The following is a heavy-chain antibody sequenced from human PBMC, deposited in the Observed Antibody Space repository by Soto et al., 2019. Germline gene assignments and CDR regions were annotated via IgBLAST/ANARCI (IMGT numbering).Heavy chain of an antibody. V-gene: IGHV3-74*01. CDR1: GFTFSSYW. D-gene: IGHD3-3*01. J-gene: IGHJ3*02. Sequence: PGGSLRLSCAASGFTFSSYWMHWVRQAPGKGLVWVSRINSDGSSTSYADSVKGRFTISRDNAKNTLYLQMNSLRAEDTAVYYCASTTYYDFWSGYHDAFDIWGQGTMVTVSS. CDR3: ASTTYYDFWSGYHDAFDI. CDR2: INSDGSST.